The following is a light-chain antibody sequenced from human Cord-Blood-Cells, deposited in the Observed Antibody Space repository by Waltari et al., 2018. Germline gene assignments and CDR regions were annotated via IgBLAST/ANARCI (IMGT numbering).Light chain of an antibody. CDR1: SGDVRSYNL. CDR3: CSYEGSSTYV. V-gene: IGLV2-23*02. CDR2: EVS. J-gene: IGLJ1*01. Sequence: QSALTQPASVSGSPGHSITISCTGTSGDVRSYNLVPWYQPHPGKGPKLMIYEVSKRPSRVSNRFAGSKSRNTASLRISGLQAENEADYYCCSYEGSSTYVFGSGPK.